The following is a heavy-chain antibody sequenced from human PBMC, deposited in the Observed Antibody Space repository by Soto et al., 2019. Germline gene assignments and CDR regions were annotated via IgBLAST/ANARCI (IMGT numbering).Heavy chain of an antibody. V-gene: IGHV1-2*02. CDR3: AREERYCSGGSCSRPLTHFDY. CDR2: INPNSGGT. D-gene: IGHD2-15*01. Sequence: EASVKFSCKASGYTFTGYYMHWVRQAPGQGLEWMGWINPNSGGTNYAQEFQCRVTMTRDTSISTAYMELSRLRSDDTAVYYCAREERYCSGGSCSRPLTHFDYWGQGTLVTVSS. CDR1: GYTFTGYY. J-gene: IGHJ4*02.